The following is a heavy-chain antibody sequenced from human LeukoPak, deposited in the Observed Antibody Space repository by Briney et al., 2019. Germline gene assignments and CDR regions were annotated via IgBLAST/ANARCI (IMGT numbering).Heavy chain of an antibody. V-gene: IGHV1-18*01. Sequence: ASVKVSCKASGYTFTSYGISWVRQAPGQGLEWMGWISAYNGNTNYAQELQGRVTMTTDTSTSTAYMELRSLRSDDTAVYYCARDFTLLGFSSGWFPDYWGQGTLVTVSS. J-gene: IGHJ4*02. CDR1: GYTFTSYG. D-gene: IGHD6-19*01. CDR3: ARDFTLLGFSSGWFPDY. CDR2: ISAYNGNT.